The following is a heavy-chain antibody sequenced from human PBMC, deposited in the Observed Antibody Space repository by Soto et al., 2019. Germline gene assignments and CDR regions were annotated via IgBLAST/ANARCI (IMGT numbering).Heavy chain of an antibody. J-gene: IGHJ4*02. CDR2: LLYEVSIN. CDR1: GFTFSDYD. V-gene: IGHV3-30*03. CDR3: DTKRSCRFEK. Sequence: QVQLVESGGGVVQPGRSLRLSCEASGFTFSDYDMHWVRQAPGKGLEWMAILLYEVSINHYADSLKGRFTISKDNSKTTLFLQMNSLRAQETAAYDYDTKRSCRFEKWGQGTLVTVSS. D-gene: IGHD2-15*01.